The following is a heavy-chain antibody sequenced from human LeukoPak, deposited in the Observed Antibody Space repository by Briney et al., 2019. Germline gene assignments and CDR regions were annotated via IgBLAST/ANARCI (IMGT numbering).Heavy chain of an antibody. CDR1: GYTLTELS. Sequence: ASVKDSCKVSGYTLTELSMHWVRQAPGKGLEWLGGFDPEDGETIYAQKFQGRVTMTEDTSTDTAYMELSSLRSEDTAVYYCATEPLIRLGELSSLNDYWGQGTLVTVSS. D-gene: IGHD3-16*02. V-gene: IGHV1-24*01. CDR2: FDPEDGET. J-gene: IGHJ4*02. CDR3: ATEPLIRLGELSSLNDY.